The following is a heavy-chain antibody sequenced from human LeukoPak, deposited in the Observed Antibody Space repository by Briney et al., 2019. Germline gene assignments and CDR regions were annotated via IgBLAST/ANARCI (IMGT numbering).Heavy chain of an antibody. D-gene: IGHD6-6*01. V-gene: IGHV1-69*13. CDR2: IIPIFGTA. Sequence: SVTVSCKASGGTFSSYAISWVRQAPGQGLEWMGGIIPIFGTANYAQKFQGQVTITADESTSTAYMELSSLRSEDTAVYYCARVDEYSSSRVYYYYMDVWGKGTTVTVSS. J-gene: IGHJ6*03. CDR1: GGTFSSYA. CDR3: ARVDEYSSSRVYYYYMDV.